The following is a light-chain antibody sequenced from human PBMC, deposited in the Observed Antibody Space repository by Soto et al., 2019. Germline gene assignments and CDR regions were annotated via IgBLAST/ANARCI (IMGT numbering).Light chain of an antibody. V-gene: IGKV3-20*01. CDR1: QSVSSSY. J-gene: IGKJ1*01. CDR2: GAS. CDR3: QQYGSTGT. Sequence: EIVLTQSPATLSLSPGERATLSCRASQSVSSSYLAWYQQKPGQAPRLLIYGASSRAIGIPDRFSGSGSGTDFTLTISRLEPEDFAVYYCQQYGSTGTFGQGTKVDI.